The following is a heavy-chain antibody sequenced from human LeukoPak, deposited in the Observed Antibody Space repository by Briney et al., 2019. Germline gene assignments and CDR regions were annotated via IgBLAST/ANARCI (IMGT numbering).Heavy chain of an antibody. V-gene: IGHV3-7*01. CDR2: IKQDGSEK. CDR3: ARASNGYYYGMDV. D-gene: IGHD2-8*01. CDR1: GFTFTSSW. J-gene: IGHJ6*02. Sequence: GGSLRLSCAASGFTFTSSWMSWVRQAPGKGLEWVANIKQDGSEKYYVDSVKGRFTISRDNAKNSLYLQMNSLRAEDTAVYYCARASNGYYYGMDVWGQGTTVTVSS.